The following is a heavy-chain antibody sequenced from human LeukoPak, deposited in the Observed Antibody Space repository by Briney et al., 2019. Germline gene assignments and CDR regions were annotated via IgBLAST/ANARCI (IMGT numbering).Heavy chain of an antibody. CDR3: ARLSGSGWYNYYYMDV. Sequence: KPGGSLRLSCAASGFTFSSYWMTWVRQAPGKGLEWVANMNQDGSEKYYVDSVKGRFTISRDNAKNSLYLQMNSLRAEDTAVYYCARLSGSGWYNYYYMDVWGKGTTVTVSS. V-gene: IGHV3-7*01. CDR1: GFTFSSYW. D-gene: IGHD6-19*01. J-gene: IGHJ6*03. CDR2: MNQDGSEK.